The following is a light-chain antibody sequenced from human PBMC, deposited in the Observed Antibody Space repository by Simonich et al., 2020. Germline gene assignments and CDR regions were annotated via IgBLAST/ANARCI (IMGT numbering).Light chain of an antibody. Sequence: EIVLTQSPGTLSLSPGERATLSCRASQSVSSSYLAWYQQKPGLAPRLLIYDASSRATCIPDRCSGSGSGTDFTLTISRLEPEDFAVYYCQQYGSSPPITFGQGTRLEIK. V-gene: IGKV3D-20*01. CDR3: QQYGSSPPIT. J-gene: IGKJ5*01. CDR1: QSVSSSY. CDR2: DAS.